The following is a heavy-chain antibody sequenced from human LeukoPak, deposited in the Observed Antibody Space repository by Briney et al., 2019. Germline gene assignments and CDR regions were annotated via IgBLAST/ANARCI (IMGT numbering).Heavy chain of an antibody. CDR3: ARGHVDTTMTGEFDY. D-gene: IGHD5-18*01. J-gene: IGHJ4*02. Sequence: GGSLRLSCAASGFIVSSCYMYWVRQAPGKGLEWVSFIHRDDKTYYADSVKGRFTMPRDNSRNTLFLQMNSLGADDTAVYYCARGHVDTTMTGEFDYWGQGTLVTVSS. V-gene: IGHV3-53*01. CDR1: GFIVSSCY. CDR2: IHRDDKT.